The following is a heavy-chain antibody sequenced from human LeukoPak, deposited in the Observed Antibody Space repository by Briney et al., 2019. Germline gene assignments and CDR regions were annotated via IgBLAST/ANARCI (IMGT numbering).Heavy chain of an antibody. V-gene: IGHV1-69*04. CDR2: IIPTLGIA. CDR3: ARYGEYYYYGMDV. Sequence: ASVKVSCKASGGTFSSYAINWVRQAPGQGLEWMGRIIPTLGIANYAQKFQGRVTITADNSTNTAYMELSSLRSEDTAVYYCARYGEYYYYGMDVWGQGTTVTVSS. D-gene: IGHD7-27*01. J-gene: IGHJ6*02. CDR1: GGTFSSYA.